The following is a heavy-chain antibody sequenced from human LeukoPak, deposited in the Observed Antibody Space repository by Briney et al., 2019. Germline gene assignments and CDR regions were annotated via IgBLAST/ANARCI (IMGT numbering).Heavy chain of an antibody. CDR3: ARVAAAGLYYFDY. D-gene: IGHD6-25*01. CDR1: GLTFSSYW. V-gene: IGHV3-7*03. Sequence: GGSLRLSRAASGLTFSSYWMSWVRQAPGKGLEWVANIKQDGSEKYYVDSVKGRFTISRDNAKNSLYLQMNSLRAEDTAVYYCARVAAAGLYYFDYWGQGTLVTVSS. CDR2: IKQDGSEK. J-gene: IGHJ4*02.